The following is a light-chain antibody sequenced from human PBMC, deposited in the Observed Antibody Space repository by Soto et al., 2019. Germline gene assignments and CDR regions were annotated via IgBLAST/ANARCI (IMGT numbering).Light chain of an antibody. V-gene: IGKV2-28*01. Sequence: DIVMTQSPLSLPVTPGEPASISCRSSQSLLHSNGYNYLDWYLQKPGQSPQLLIYLGSNRASGVPDRFSGSGSGTDFTLKISRVEAEDVGVYYCMQALHTPRDFGGGTKVEIK. CDR2: LGS. CDR1: QSLLHSNGYNY. CDR3: MQALHTPRD. J-gene: IGKJ4*01.